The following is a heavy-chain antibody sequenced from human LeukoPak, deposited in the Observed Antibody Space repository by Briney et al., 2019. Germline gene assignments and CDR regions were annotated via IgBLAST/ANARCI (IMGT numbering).Heavy chain of an antibody. CDR1: GYTFTSYG. CDR3: ARGLFFDGQQLVYVFPFDY. D-gene: IGHD6-13*01. V-gene: IGHV1-18*01. J-gene: IGHJ4*02. Sequence: ASVKVSCKASGYTFTSYGISWVRQAPGQGLEWMGWISAYNGNTNYAQKLQGRVTMTTDTSTSTAYMELRSLRSDDTAVYYCARGLFFDGQQLVYVFPFDYWGQGTLVTVSS. CDR2: ISAYNGNT.